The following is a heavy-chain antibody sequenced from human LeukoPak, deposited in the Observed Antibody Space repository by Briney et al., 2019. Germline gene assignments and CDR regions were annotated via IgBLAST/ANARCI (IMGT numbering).Heavy chain of an antibody. CDR1: GFTFSSYD. Sequence: GSLRLSCAASGFTFSSYDMHWVRQATGKGLEWVSAIGTAGDPYYPGSVKGRFTSARENAKKSLYLQMHSLRAGDTAVYYCARGRYAGYDYWGQGTLVTVSS. D-gene: IGHD1-26*01. V-gene: IGHV3-13*05. CDR2: IGTAGDP. J-gene: IGHJ4*02. CDR3: ARGRYAGYDY.